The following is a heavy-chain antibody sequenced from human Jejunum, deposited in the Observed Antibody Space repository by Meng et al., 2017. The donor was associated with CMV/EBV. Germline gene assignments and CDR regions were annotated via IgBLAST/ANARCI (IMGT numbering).Heavy chain of an antibody. D-gene: IGHD4-17*01. J-gene: IGHJ4*02. V-gene: IGHV3-20*03. CDR3: ARDLPGDDDYVFDH. Sequence: SGFAFDDYVMSWVRQAPGKGLEWVSGINWSGASTTYADSVKGRFTISRDNAKNTLYLQMHSLRPEDTAVYYCARDLPGDDDYVFDHWGQGTLVTVSS. CDR1: GFAFDDYV. CDR2: INWSGAST.